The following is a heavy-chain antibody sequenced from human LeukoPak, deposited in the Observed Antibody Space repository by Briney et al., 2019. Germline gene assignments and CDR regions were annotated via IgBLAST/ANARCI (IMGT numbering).Heavy chain of an antibody. D-gene: IGHD6-19*01. CDR1: GGSISSSNW. CDR3: ASYTIAVAPGAFDI. CDR2: IYHSGST. V-gene: IGHV4-4*02. Sequence: SETLSLTCAVSGGSISSSNWWSWVRQPPGKGLEWIGEIYHSGSTNYNPSLKSRVTISVDKSKNQFSLKLSSVTAADTAVYYCASYTIAVAPGAFDIWGQGTMVTVSS. J-gene: IGHJ3*02.